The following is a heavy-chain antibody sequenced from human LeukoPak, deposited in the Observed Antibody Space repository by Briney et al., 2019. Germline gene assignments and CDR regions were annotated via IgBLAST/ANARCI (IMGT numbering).Heavy chain of an antibody. CDR2: IASDGSDR. V-gene: IGHV3-30*18. J-gene: IGHJ4*02. Sequence: PGGSLRLSCTASGFTFSSYGMHWVRQAPGKGVAWVANIASDGSDRHYADSVKGRFTISRDNSKNTVYLQMNSLRGEDTAVYYCAKDRSNSWTFDYWGQGTLVTVSS. CDR3: AKDRSNSWTFDY. CDR1: GFTFSSYG. D-gene: IGHD6-13*01.